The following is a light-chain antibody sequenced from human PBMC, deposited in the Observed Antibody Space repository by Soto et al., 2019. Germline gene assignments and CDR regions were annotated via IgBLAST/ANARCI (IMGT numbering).Light chain of an antibody. CDR3: SSYSSSSILWV. Sequence: QSALTQPASVSGSPGQSITISCTGTSSDVGGYNYVSWYQQHPGKAPQLMIFEVNNRPSGVSNRFSGSKSDNTASLTISGLEAEDEADYYCSSYSSSSILWVFGGGTKLTVL. V-gene: IGLV2-14*01. CDR1: SSDVGGYNY. J-gene: IGLJ3*02. CDR2: EVN.